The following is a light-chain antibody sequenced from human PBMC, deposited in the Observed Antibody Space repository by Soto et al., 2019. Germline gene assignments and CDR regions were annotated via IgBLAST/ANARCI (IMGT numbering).Light chain of an antibody. CDR2: DAS. Sequence: ALTQSPATLSLSPGERATLSCRASQSVGNFLTWYQQKPGQPPTLLIYDASIRAAGFPARFSGSGSGTDFPLTISSLEPGDYAVYYCQHRHNFGPGTKGDLK. J-gene: IGKJ3*01. CDR1: QSVGNF. CDR3: QHRHN. V-gene: IGKV3-11*01.